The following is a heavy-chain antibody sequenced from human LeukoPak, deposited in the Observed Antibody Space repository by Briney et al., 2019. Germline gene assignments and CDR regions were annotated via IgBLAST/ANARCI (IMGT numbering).Heavy chain of an antibody. V-gene: IGHV1-2*02. CDR3: ARGGGSYLDY. D-gene: IGHD1-26*01. J-gene: IGHJ4*02. CDR1: GYTFIDYH. CDR2: IIPNSGGT. Sequence: ASVKVSCKASGYTFIDYHIHWVRQAPGQGLEWMGRIIPNSGGTDYAQKFQGRVTMTRDTSINTAYMELNSLRSDDTAVYYCARGGGSYLDYWGQGTLVTVSS.